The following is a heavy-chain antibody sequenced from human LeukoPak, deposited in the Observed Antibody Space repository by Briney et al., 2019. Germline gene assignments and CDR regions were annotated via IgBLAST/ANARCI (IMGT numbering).Heavy chain of an antibody. CDR1: GITFTTYV. D-gene: IGHD2-8*02. CDR2: ISESGNAT. J-gene: IGHJ4*02. CDR3: APGLTY. Sequence: GSLRLSCAASGITFTTYVISWVRQAPGRGLEWVSGISESGNATYYQDSVAGRFSVSRNNSKNKVYLHMTSLRIEDTAIYYCAPGLTYWGQGALVTVAS. V-gene: IGHV3-23*01.